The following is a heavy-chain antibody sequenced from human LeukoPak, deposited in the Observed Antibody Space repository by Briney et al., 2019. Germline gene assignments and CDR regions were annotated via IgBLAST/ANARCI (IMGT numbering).Heavy chain of an antibody. Sequence: GESLKISCKGSGYRFTTYWIGWVRPMPGKGLEWMGFVYPGDSDTIYSPSFLGQVIISADKSIGTAYVQWTSLKASDTALYYCARLLTTHTYWGQGTLVTVSS. D-gene: IGHD3-3*01. CDR1: GYRFTTYW. J-gene: IGHJ4*02. CDR2: VYPGDSDT. V-gene: IGHV5-51*01. CDR3: ARLLTTHTY.